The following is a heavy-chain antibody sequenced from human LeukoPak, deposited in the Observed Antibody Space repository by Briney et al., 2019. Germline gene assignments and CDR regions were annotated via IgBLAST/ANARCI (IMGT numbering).Heavy chain of an antibody. V-gene: IGHV1-18*01. D-gene: IGHD3-22*01. CDR3: ARDVISLHRYYYDSSGSRAFDY. CDR2: ISAYNGNT. J-gene: IGHJ4*02. Sequence: GASVKVSCKASGYTFTSYGISWVRQAPGQGLEWMGWISAYNGNTNYAQKLQGRVTMTTDTSTSTAYMELRSLRSDDTAVYYCARDVISLHRYYYDSSGSRAFDYWGQGTLVTVSS. CDR1: GYTFTSYG.